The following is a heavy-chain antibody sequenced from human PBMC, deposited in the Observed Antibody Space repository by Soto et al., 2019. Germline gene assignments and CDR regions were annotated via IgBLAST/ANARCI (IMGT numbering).Heavy chain of an antibody. CDR2: IYPSGSS. J-gene: IGHJ6*02. D-gene: IGHD4-17*01. CDR1: GGSISRGGYS. CDR3: ARAHYGDYGYGMDV. V-gene: IGHV4-30-2*01. Sequence: PAETLSLTCAVSGGSISRGGYSGTWLRQPPGRGLEWIGYIYPSGSSYYNPALKSRVTISVDRSKNQFSLKLSSVTAADTAVYYCARAHYGDYGYGMDVWGQGTTVTVSS.